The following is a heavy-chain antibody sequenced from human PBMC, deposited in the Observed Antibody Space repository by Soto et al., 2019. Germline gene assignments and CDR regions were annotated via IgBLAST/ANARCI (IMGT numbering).Heavy chain of an antibody. J-gene: IGHJ4*02. CDR1: GFTLSGHG. D-gene: IGHD1-26*01. V-gene: IGHV3-30*03. Sequence: QVQLVESGGGVVQPGRSLRLSCVASGFTLSGHGMHWVRQAPGKGLEWVAVITYDGSEIHYSDSVKGRFTSSRDTSKNMVYLQMNSLKPEDTAMYYCAREQGYGYYRVADYWGQGTLVTVSS. CDR2: ITYDGSEI. CDR3: AREQGYGYYRVADY.